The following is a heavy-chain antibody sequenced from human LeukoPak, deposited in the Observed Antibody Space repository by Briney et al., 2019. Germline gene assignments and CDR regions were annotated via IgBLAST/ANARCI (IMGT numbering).Heavy chain of an antibody. Sequence: SVKVSCKASGGTFSSYTISWVRQAPGQGLEWMGRIIPILGIANYAQKFQGRVTITADKSTSTAYMELSSLRSEDTAVCYCARDGLERTFDYWGQGTLVTVSS. CDR1: GGTFSSYT. D-gene: IGHD1-1*01. J-gene: IGHJ4*02. CDR3: ARDGLERTFDY. CDR2: IIPILGIA. V-gene: IGHV1-69*04.